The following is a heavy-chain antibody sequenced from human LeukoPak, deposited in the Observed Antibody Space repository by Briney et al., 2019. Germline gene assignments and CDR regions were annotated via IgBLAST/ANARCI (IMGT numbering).Heavy chain of an antibody. CDR1: GYTLTDHY. Sequence: ASVKVSCKALGYTLTDHYFHWLRQAPGQGLEWMGGTIPILGKANSAQKFQGRVTITADESTTTAYMELSSLRPEDTAVYYCARVPLYDTSGVVVDYWGQGTLVTVSS. V-gene: IGHV1-69*13. J-gene: IGHJ4*02. CDR3: ARVPLYDTSGVVVDY. D-gene: IGHD3-22*01. CDR2: TIPILGKA.